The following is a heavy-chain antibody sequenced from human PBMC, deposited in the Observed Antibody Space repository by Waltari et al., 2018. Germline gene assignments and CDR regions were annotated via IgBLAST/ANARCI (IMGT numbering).Heavy chain of an antibody. CDR2: IILSGST. D-gene: IGHD6-13*01. Sequence: QVQLQQWGAGLLKPSETLSLTCAVYGGSFSGYYLSWIRQPPGKGLEWIGEIILSGSTNYHPSFKSRFTISVDTSKNQFSLKLSSVTAADTAVYYCAREVRSSSWYAYYYYYMDVWGKGTTVTISS. J-gene: IGHJ6*03. CDR3: AREVRSSSWYAYYYYYMDV. V-gene: IGHV4-34*12. CDR1: GGSFSGYY.